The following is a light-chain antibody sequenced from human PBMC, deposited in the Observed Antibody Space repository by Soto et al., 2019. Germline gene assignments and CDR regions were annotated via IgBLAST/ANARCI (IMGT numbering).Light chain of an antibody. CDR1: QAINNY. J-gene: IGKJ1*01. CDR3: QKYNSAPPT. V-gene: IGKV1-27*01. CDR2: AAS. Sequence: DIQMTQSPSSLSASIGDRVTITCRASQAINNYLAWYQQRPGKVPKLLIYAASSLQSGVPSRFSGSGSGTDFTLNISSLQPEDVATYYCQKYNSAPPTFGQGTKVEV.